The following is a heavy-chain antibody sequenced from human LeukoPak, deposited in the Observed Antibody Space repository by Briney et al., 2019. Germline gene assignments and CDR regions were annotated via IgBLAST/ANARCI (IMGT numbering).Heavy chain of an antibody. CDR3: ARDPAQGYCGGTSCYPFDP. D-gene: IGHD2-2*01. Sequence: ASVKVSFTGSGYTFTVYYIHWVRQPPGQGMEWMGWINPNSGGTNYAQNFQGRVTMTADTSITTAYMELSRLRYDDTAIYYCARDPAQGYCGGTSCYPFDPWGQGTLVTVAS. J-gene: IGHJ5*02. CDR2: INPNSGGT. V-gene: IGHV1-2*02. CDR1: GYTFTVYY.